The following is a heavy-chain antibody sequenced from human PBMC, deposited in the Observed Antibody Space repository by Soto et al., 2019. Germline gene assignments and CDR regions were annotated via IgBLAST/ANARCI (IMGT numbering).Heavy chain of an antibody. V-gene: IGHV4-30-2*01. CDR1: GGSISSGGYS. J-gene: IGHJ5*02. D-gene: IGHD1-26*01. CDR2: IYHSGST. Sequence: QLQLQESGSGLVKPSQTLSLTCAVSGGSISSGGYSWSWIRQPPGKGLEWIGYIYHSGSTYYNPSLKSRVTISVDRSKNQFSLKLSAVTAADTAVYYCAGSERERGSWGWFDPWGQGTLVTVSS. CDR3: AGSERERGSWGWFDP.